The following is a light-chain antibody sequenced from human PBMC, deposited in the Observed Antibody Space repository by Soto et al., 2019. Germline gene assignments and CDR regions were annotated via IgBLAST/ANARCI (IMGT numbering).Light chain of an antibody. Sequence: QSALTQPASVSGSPGQSITISCSGTPSDIGAYNYVSWYQHLPGKATEVIIYDVTNRPSGVSSRFSGSKSGTTASLTISGLQAEDEANYYCGSYTITSTLMIFGGGTKVTVL. CDR2: DVT. V-gene: IGLV2-14*03. CDR1: PSDIGAYNY. CDR3: GSYTITSTLMI. J-gene: IGLJ2*01.